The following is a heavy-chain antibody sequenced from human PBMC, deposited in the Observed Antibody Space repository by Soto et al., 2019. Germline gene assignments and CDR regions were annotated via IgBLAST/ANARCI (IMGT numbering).Heavy chain of an antibody. CDR1: GYSFTGYA. Sequence: HDRIVQSGAEVRKPGASVKVSCKAAGYSFTGYAFHWVRQAPGQGLEWMGWISGGNGNTKYSQRFQDRVTFTRDTSASTAYMELSSLRSEDTAVYFCARERGGITMFGVTLGMDVWGPGTTVTVSS. V-gene: IGHV1-3*01. D-gene: IGHD3-3*01. J-gene: IGHJ6*02. CDR3: ARERGGITMFGVTLGMDV. CDR2: ISGGNGNT.